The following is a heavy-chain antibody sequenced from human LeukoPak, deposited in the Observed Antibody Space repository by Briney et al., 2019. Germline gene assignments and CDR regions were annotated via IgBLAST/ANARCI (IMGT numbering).Heavy chain of an antibody. J-gene: IGHJ4*02. D-gene: IGHD3-10*01. CDR1: GGSISSGGYS. CDR2: IYHSGST. CDR3: ARVVRSRAFFDY. Sequence: SQTLSLTCAVSGGSISSGGYSWSWIRQPPEKGLEWIGYIYHSGSTYYNPSLKSRVTISVDRSKNQFSLKLSSVTAADTAVYYCARVVRSRAFFDYWGQGTLVTVSS. V-gene: IGHV4-30-2*01.